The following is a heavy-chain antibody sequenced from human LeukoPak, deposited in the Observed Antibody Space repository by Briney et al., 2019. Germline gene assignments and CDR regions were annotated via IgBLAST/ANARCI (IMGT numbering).Heavy chain of an antibody. J-gene: IGHJ5*02. Sequence: WASVKVSCKASGYTFTGYYMHWVRQAPGQGLEWMGWINPNSGGTNYAQKFQGRVTMTRDTSSTTVYMELTRLRSDDTAVYYCARPLGSLKEYWWFDPWGQGTLVTVSS. CDR1: GYTFTGYY. CDR3: ARPLGSLKEYWWFDP. V-gene: IGHV1-2*02. D-gene: IGHD2/OR15-2a*01. CDR2: INPNSGGT.